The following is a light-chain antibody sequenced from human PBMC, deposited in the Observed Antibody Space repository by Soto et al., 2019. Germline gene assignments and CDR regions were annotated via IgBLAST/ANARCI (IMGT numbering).Light chain of an antibody. CDR3: QHYESSTPSYT. Sequence: EIVLTQFPGTLSLSPGERATLSCRASQGLTSSYLACYQQKPGQAPRLLIYGESSRTTGMPDRFSGSGSRTDFTLTNSRLEPEDFALYYCQHYESSTPSYTFGLGTMLKIK. J-gene: IGKJ2*01. V-gene: IGKV3-20*01. CDR2: GES. CDR1: QGLTSSY.